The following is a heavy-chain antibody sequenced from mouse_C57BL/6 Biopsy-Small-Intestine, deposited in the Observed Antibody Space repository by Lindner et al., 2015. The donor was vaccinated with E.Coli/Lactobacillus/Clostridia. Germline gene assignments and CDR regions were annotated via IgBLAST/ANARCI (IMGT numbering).Heavy chain of an antibody. Sequence: VQLQESGAELARPGASVKMSCKASGYTFTSYTMHWVKQRPGQGLEWIGYINPSSGYTKYNQKFKDKATLTADKSSSTAYMQLSSLTSEDSAVYYCARSNAGFAYWGQGTLVTASA. CDR1: GYTFTSYT. CDR2: INPSSGYT. D-gene: IGHD6-5*01. J-gene: IGHJ3*01. CDR3: ARSNAGFAY. V-gene: IGHV1-4*01.